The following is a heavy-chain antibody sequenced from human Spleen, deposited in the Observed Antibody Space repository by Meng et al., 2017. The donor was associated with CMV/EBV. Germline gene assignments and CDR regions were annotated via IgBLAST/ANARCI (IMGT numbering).Heavy chain of an antibody. CDR1: GGSISSYY. CDR2: IYYSGST. J-gene: IGHJ6*02. V-gene: IGHV4-59*01. Sequence: SETLSLTCTVSGGSISSYYWSWIRQPPGKGLEWIGYIYYSGSTNYNPSLKSRVTISVDTSKNQFSLKLSSVTAEDTAVYYCARDYYDSGGYYYTEGYYHGLDVWGQGTTVTVSS. D-gene: IGHD3-22*01. CDR3: ARDYYDSGGYYYTEGYYHGLDV.